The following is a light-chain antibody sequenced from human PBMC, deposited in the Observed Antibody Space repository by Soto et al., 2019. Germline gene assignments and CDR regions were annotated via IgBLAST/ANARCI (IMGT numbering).Light chain of an antibody. CDR3: QQCAYSPRT. CDR1: QNVDKNY. CDR2: DAS. V-gene: IGKV3-20*01. J-gene: IGKJ1*01. Sequence: EIVLTQSPDSLSLSPGERATLSCRASQNVDKNYLAWYQQRPGLAPRLLIYDASIRATGIPDRFSGSGSGTDFTLSISRPEPEDFAVYYCQQCAYSPRTFGQGTKVEVK.